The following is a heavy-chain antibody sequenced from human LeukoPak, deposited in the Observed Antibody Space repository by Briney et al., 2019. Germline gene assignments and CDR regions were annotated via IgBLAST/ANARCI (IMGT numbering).Heavy chain of an antibody. Sequence: ASVTVSCKASGGTFSSYAISWVRQAPGQGLEWMGGIIPIFGTANYAQKFQGRVTITADESTSTAYMELSSLRSEDTAVYYCARGYSYGNYYYGMDVWGQGTTVTVSS. CDR3: ARGYSYGNYYYGMDV. V-gene: IGHV1-69*13. J-gene: IGHJ6*02. CDR1: GGTFSSYA. D-gene: IGHD5-18*01. CDR2: IIPIFGTA.